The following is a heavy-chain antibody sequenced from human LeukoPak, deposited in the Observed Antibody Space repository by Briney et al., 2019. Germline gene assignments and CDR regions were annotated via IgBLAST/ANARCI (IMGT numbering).Heavy chain of an antibody. CDR1: GYTFSDYY. CDR2: ISPTNGAT. V-gene: IGHV1-2*02. D-gene: IGHD1-7*01. CDR3: VRDALNWNYDY. Sequence: GASVKVSCKASGYTFSDYYMHWVRQAPRQGLEWMGWISPTNGATSNAQRFQGRVTMTRDTSISTAYMELSRLRSDDTAVYYCVRDALNWNYDYWGQGTLVAVSS. J-gene: IGHJ4*02.